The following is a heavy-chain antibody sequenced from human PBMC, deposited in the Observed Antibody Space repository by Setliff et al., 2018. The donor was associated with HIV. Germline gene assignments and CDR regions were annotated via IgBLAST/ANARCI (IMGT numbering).Heavy chain of an antibody. Sequence: GSLRLSCAASGFTFSNTWMSWVRQAPGKGLEWVGRIKSKTDGGTTDYAAPVKGRFTISRDDSKNTLYLQMNSLKSEDTAVYYCTTTLSLWFGAPFDYWGQGTLVTVSS. CDR3: TTTLSLWFGAPFDY. J-gene: IGHJ4*02. CDR1: GFTFSNTW. CDR2: IKSKTDGGTT. D-gene: IGHD3-10*01. V-gene: IGHV3-15*01.